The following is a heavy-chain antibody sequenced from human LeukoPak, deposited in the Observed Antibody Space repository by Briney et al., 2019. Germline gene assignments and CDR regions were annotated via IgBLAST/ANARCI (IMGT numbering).Heavy chain of an antibody. V-gene: IGHV4-30-4*07. CDR1: GGSISSGGYS. D-gene: IGHD3-16*01. CDR2: IYYSGST. Sequence: SETLSLTCAVSGGSISSGGYSWSWIRQPPGQGLEWIGYIYYSGSTYYNPSLKSRVTISVDRSKNQFSLNLSSVTAADTAVYYCARDVRRSSTSGGYYFDYWGQGTLVTVSS. CDR3: ARDVRRSSTSGGYYFDY. J-gene: IGHJ4*02.